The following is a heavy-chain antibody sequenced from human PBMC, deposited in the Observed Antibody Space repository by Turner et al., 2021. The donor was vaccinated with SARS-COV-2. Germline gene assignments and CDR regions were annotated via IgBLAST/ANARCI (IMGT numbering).Heavy chain of an antibody. CDR3: ARLAGSSWHFDY. CDR2: IKQDGSEK. CDR1: GFTFSIYW. J-gene: IGHJ4*02. Sequence: EVQLVESGGGLVQPGGSLRPSCAASGFTFSIYWMSWVRQAQGKGLEWGANIKQDGSEKYYVDSVKGRFTISRDNAKNSLYLQTNSLRAEDTAVYYCARLAGSSWHFDYWGQGTLVTVSS. V-gene: IGHV3-7*01. D-gene: IGHD6-13*01.